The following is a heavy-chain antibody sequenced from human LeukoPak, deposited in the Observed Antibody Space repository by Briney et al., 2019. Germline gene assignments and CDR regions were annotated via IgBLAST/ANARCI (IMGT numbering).Heavy chain of an antibody. Sequence: ASVNSSSTASGYAFTIYGITWVRQAPAQGLEWMGWIGTSNGNTEYAQKLQGRVTVTTDTSTATAYMELRSLRSDDTAVYYCARVMRRDAYKRPLVYWGQGTLVTVSS. J-gene: IGHJ4*02. V-gene: IGHV1-18*01. CDR3: ARVMRRDAYKRPLVY. CDR2: IGTSNGNT. CDR1: GYAFTIYG. D-gene: IGHD5-24*01.